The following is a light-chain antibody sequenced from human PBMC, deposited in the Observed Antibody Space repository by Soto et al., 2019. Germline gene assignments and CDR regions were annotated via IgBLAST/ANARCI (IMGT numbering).Light chain of an antibody. CDR2: GAS. CDR1: QSVSSSW. V-gene: IGKV3-20*01. CDR3: QQYGGQPWT. J-gene: IGKJ1*01. Sequence: EIVLTQSPGTLSLSPGERATLSCRASQSVSSSWLAWYQQKPGQAPRLLIYGASSRATGVPDRFSGSGSGTDFTLTITRLEPEDSAVLYCQQYGGQPWTLGQGTKVELK.